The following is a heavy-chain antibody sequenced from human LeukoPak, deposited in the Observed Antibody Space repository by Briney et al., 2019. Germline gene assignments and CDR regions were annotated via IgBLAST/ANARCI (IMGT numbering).Heavy chain of an antibody. Sequence: PSETLSPTCTVSGGSISSYYWSWLRQPPGKGLEWIGYIYYSGSTNYNPSLTSRVTISVDTSKNQFSLKLSSVTAADPAVYYCARQMEVVGATFFDYWGQGTLVTVSS. J-gene: IGHJ4*02. D-gene: IGHD1-26*01. CDR2: IYYSGST. CDR3: ARQMEVVGATFFDY. CDR1: GGSISSYY. V-gene: IGHV4-59*01.